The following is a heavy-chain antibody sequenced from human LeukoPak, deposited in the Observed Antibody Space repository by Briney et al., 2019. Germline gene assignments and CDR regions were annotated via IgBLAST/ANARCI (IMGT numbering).Heavy chain of an antibody. D-gene: IGHD1-26*01. J-gene: IGHJ2*01. CDR3: ARVRQWGSYWYFDL. V-gene: IGHV3-13*04. CDR1: GFTFSSCD. Sequence: PGGSLRLSCAASGFTFSSCDMHWVRQATGKGLEWVSGIGTAGDTYYPGSVKGRFTISRENAKNSLDLQMNSLRAGDTAVYYCARVRQWGSYWYFDLWGRGTLVTVSS. CDR2: IGTAGDT.